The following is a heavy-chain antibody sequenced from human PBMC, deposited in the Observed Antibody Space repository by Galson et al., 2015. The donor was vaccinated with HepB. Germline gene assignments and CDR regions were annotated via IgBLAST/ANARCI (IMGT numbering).Heavy chain of an antibody. CDR1: GGTFSSYA. J-gene: IGHJ3*02. D-gene: IGHD6-6*01. Sequence: SVTVSCKASGGTFSSYAISWVRQAPGQGLEWMGGIIPIFGTANYAQKFQGRVTITADESTSTAYMELSSLRSEDTAVDYCARASRVYSSLSSNAFDIWGQGTMVTVSS. CDR3: ARASRVYSSLSSNAFDI. CDR2: IIPIFGTA. V-gene: IGHV1-69*13.